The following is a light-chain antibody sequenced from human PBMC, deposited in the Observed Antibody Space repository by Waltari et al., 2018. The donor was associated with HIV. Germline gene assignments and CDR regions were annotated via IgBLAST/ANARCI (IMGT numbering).Light chain of an antibody. Sequence: SYVLTQVPSVSVAPGQAATLTCAGNKIGRQNVNRYQQKPGQAPVVVIYDDRDRPSGIPERFSGSTSENTATLTISSVEAGDEADYFCQVWDINSDHPVVFGAGTKLTVL. J-gene: IGLJ3*02. CDR3: QVWDINSDHPVV. CDR1: KIGRQN. V-gene: IGLV3-21*02. CDR2: DDR.